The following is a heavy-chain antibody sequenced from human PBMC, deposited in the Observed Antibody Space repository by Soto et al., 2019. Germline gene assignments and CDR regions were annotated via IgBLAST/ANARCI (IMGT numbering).Heavy chain of an antibody. CDR3: ARGIVVVPAAIGYYFDY. CDR1: GGTFSSYA. Sequence: QVQLVQSGAEVKKPGSSVKVSCKASGGTFSSYAISWVRQAPGQGLEWMGGIIPIFGTASYAQKFQGRVTITADKSTSTAYMELSSLRSEDTAVYYCARGIVVVPAAIGYYFDYWGQGTLVTVSS. CDR2: IIPIFGTA. D-gene: IGHD2-2*02. J-gene: IGHJ4*02. V-gene: IGHV1-69*06.